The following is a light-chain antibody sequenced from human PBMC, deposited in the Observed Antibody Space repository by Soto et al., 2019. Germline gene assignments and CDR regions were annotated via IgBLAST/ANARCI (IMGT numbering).Light chain of an antibody. CDR1: SGDIGTYNL. V-gene: IGLV2-23*01. J-gene: IGLJ2*01. CDR3: CSYAGSSTPVV. CDR2: EGS. Sequence: QSALTQPASVSGSPGQSITISCTGSSGDIGTYNLVSWYQQHPGKAPKLMIYEGSKRPSGVSNRFSGSKSGNTASLTISGLQAEDEGDYYCCSYAGSSTPVVFGGGTKLTLL.